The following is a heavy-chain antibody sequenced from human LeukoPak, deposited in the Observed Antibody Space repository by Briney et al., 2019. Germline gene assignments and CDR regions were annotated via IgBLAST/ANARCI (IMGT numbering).Heavy chain of an antibody. CDR1: GGTFSSYA. J-gene: IGHJ5*02. Sequence: ASVKVSCKASGGTFSSYAISWVRQAPGQGLEWMGGIIPIFGTANYAQKFQGRVTITADESTSTAYMELSSLRSEDTAVYYCARDHHFTTTVVVFDPWGQGTLVTVSS. D-gene: IGHD4-23*01. CDR3: ARDHHFTTTVVVFDP. V-gene: IGHV1-69*01. CDR2: IIPIFGTA.